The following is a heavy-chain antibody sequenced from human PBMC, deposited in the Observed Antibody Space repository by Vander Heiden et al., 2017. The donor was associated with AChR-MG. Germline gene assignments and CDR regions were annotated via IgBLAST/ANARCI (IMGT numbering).Heavy chain of an antibody. CDR3: AKGDSGYDPSHFDY. J-gene: IGHJ4*02. CDR2: ISGSGGST. CDR1: GFTFGSYA. D-gene: IGHD5-12*01. V-gene: IGHV3-23*01. Sequence: EVQLLESGGGLVQPGGSLRLSCSVPGFTFGSYAMSWVRQAPGKGLEWVSGISGSGGSTYYADSVKGRFTISRDNSKNTLYLQMNSLRAEDTAVYYCAKGDSGYDPSHFDYWGQGTLVTVSS.